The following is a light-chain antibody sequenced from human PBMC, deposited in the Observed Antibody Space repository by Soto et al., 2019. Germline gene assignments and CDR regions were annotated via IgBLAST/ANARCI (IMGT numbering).Light chain of an antibody. V-gene: IGKV3-20*01. CDR3: QHYGSSLWT. CDR1: QSVSSSY. CDR2: GAS. J-gene: IGKJ1*01. Sequence: EIVLTQSPGTLSLSPGERATLSCRASQSVSSSYLAWYQQKPGQAPRLLIYGASSRATGIPDRFSGSGSGTDFALTISRLEPEYFGEYYCQHYGSSLWTFGQGTKVQIK.